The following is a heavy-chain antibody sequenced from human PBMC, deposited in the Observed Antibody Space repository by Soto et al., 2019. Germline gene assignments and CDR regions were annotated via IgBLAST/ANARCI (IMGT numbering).Heavy chain of an antibody. CDR1: GGSISSSSYY. CDR2: IYYSGST. V-gene: IGHV4-39*01. Sequence: SETLSLTCTVSGGSISSSSYYWGWIRQPPGKGLEWIGSIYYSGSTYYNPSLKSRVTISVDTSKNQFSLKLSSVTAADTAVYYCARILVVVAASEYAGDYWGQGTLVTVSS. CDR3: ARILVVVAASEYAGDY. D-gene: IGHD2-15*01. J-gene: IGHJ4*02.